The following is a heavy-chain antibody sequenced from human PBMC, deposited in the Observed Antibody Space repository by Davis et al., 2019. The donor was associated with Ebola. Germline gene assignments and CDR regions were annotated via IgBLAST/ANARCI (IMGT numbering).Heavy chain of an antibody. CDR2: IKQDGSEK. D-gene: IGHD4-11*01. CDR3: ARATGCDY. V-gene: IGHV3-7*01. CDR1: GFTFSSYW. J-gene: IGHJ4*02. Sequence: GESLKISCAASGFTFSSYWMSWVRQAPGKGLEWVANIKQDGSEKYYADSVKGRFTISRDNSKNTLYLQMNSLRAEDTAVYYCARATGCDYWGQGTLVTVSS.